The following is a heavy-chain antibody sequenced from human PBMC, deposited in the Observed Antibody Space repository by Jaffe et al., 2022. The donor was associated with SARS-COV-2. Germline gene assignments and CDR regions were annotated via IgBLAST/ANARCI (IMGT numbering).Heavy chain of an antibody. D-gene: IGHD2-15*01. CDR2: INHSGST. Sequence: QVQLQQWGAGLLKPSETLSLTCAVYGGSFSGYYWSWIRQPPGKGLEWIGEINHSGSTNYNPSLKSRVTISVDTSKNQFSLKLSSVTAADTAVYYCARERGPSWRFRYCSGGSCYPGGGAFDIWGQGTMVTVSS. CDR1: GGSFSGYY. J-gene: IGHJ3*02. V-gene: IGHV4-34*01. CDR3: ARERGPSWRFRYCSGGSCYPGGGAFDI.